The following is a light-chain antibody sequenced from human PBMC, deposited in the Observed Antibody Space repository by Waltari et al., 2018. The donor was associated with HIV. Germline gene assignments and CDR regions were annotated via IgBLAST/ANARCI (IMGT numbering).Light chain of an antibody. CDR1: SSDVGGYNY. CDR3: SSYTSSSTPYV. V-gene: IGLV2-14*03. J-gene: IGLJ1*01. CDR2: DVS. Sequence: QSALTQPASVSGSPGPPITISCTGTSSDVGGYNYVSWYQQHPGKAPKPMIYDVSNRPSGVSNRFSGSKSGNTASLTISGLQAEDEADYYCSSYTSSSTPYVFGTGTKVTVL.